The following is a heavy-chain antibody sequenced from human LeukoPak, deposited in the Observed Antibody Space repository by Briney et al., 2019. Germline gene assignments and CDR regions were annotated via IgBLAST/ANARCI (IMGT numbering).Heavy chain of an antibody. CDR2: ISTDGKST. J-gene: IGHJ6*02. CDR1: GFTFSNYW. V-gene: IGHV3-74*01. D-gene: IGHD2-2*01. CDR3: VRDYQFIQEV. Sequence: GGSLRLSCVVSGFTFSNYWMLWVRHAPGKGLMWVSLISTDGKSTRYAESVKGRFTISRDNAKNALYLQMDILRVEDTALYFCVRDYQFIQEVWGQGTTVTVSS.